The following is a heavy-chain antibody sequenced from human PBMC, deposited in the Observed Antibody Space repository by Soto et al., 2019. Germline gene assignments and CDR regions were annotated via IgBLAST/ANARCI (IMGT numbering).Heavy chain of an antibody. Sequence: EVQLVESGGGLVQPGGSLRLSCAASGFLFNTYWMFWVRQAPRKGLLWVSRIKSDGSSTNYADSVKGRFTISRDNAKNTLYLQMTSLRAEETAVYYCAIGGGDYNYLDYWGQGNLVTVSS. CDR2: IKSDGSST. J-gene: IGHJ4*02. CDR1: GFLFNTYW. CDR3: AIGGGDYNYLDY. D-gene: IGHD3-9*01. V-gene: IGHV3-74*01.